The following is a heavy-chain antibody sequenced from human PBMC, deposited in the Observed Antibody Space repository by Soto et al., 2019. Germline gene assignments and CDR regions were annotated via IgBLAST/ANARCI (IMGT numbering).Heavy chain of an antibody. CDR2: IIPIFNSA. V-gene: IGHV1-69*01. CDR1: GDTFNNYA. J-gene: IGHJ4*02. D-gene: IGHD5-12*01. CDR3: AREVTLASSAFDF. Sequence: QVQLVQSGAEVKRPGSSVKVSCKASGDTFNNYALSWVRQAPGQGLEWMGGIIPIFNSANYAQKFQGRVTITADDSTSTAYVELLSLRPDDTAVYYCAREVTLASSAFDFLGQGTLVPVSS.